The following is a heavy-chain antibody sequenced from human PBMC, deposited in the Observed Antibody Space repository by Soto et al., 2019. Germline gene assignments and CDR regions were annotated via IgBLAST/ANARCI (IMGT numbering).Heavy chain of an antibody. V-gene: IGHV3-30*18. CDR2: ISYDGSNK. Sequence: GGFLRLSCAASGFTFSSSGMHWVRQAPGKGLEWVAVISYDGSNKFYADSVKGRFTISRDNFRNTLYLQMNSLRAEDTAVYYCAKEFHSWNYFDYWGQGTLVTVSS. D-gene: IGHD1-20*01. J-gene: IGHJ4*02. CDR3: AKEFHSWNYFDY. CDR1: GFTFSSSG.